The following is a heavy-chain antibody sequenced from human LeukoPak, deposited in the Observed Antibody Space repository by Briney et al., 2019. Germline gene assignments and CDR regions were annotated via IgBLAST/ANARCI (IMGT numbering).Heavy chain of an antibody. CDR3: ASLNGYYYYMDV. V-gene: IGHV3-48*03. CDR2: ISSSGSTI. CDR1: GFTFSSYE. Sequence: GGSLRLSCAASGFTFSSYEMNWVRQAPGKGLEWVSYISSSGSTIYYADSVKGRFTISRDNAKNTLYLQMNSLRAEDTAVYYCASLNGYYYYMDVWGKGTTVTVSS. D-gene: IGHD2-8*01. J-gene: IGHJ6*03.